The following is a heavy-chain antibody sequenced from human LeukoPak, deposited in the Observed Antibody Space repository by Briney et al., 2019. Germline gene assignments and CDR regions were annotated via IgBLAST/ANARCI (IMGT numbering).Heavy chain of an antibody. CDR2: ISGSSSNT. D-gene: IGHD3-16*01. Sequence: ASVKVSCKAYGYTFMSHGISWVRQAPGQGLEWMGWISGSSSNTNYAQRLQGRVTMTTDTSTTTAYMELRSLRSDDTAMYYCARATGTWGHDGFDIWGQGTMVTVSS. CDR1: GYTFMSHG. V-gene: IGHV1-18*01. CDR3: ARATGTWGHDGFDI. J-gene: IGHJ3*02.